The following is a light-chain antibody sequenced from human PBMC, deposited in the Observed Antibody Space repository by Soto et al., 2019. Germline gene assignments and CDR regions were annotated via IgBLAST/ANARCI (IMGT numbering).Light chain of an antibody. J-gene: IGKJ1*01. CDR1: QSIRTY. V-gene: IGKV1-39*01. Sequence: DIQMTQSPSSLSASVGDRVTITCRASQSIRTYLNWYQQKPGKAPNLLIYGASSLQSGVPSRFSGSGSGTDFTLTISSLQPDDFATYYCQQSFNTPRTFGQGTKVEIK. CDR3: QQSFNTPRT. CDR2: GAS.